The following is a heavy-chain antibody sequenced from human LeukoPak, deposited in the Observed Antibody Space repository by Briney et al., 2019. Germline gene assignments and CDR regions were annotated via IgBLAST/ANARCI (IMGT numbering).Heavy chain of an antibody. CDR2: FDPEDGET. CDR3: ATPLGNWNDVYYFDY. CDR1: GYTLTELS. D-gene: IGHD1-1*01. V-gene: IGHV1-24*01. Sequence: EASVKVSCKVSGYTLTELSMHWVRQAPGKGLEWMGGFDPEDGETIYAQKFQGRVTMTEDTSTDTAYIELSSLRSEDTAVYYCATPLGNWNDVYYFDYWGQGTLVTVPS. J-gene: IGHJ4*02.